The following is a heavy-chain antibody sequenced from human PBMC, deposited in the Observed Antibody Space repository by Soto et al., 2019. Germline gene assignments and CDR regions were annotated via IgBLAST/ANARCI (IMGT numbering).Heavy chain of an antibody. V-gene: IGHV1-18*04. CDR2: ISAYNGNT. D-gene: IGHD6-19*01. Sequence: ASVKVSCKASGYTFTSYGISWVRQAPGQGLEWMGWISAYNGNTNYAQKFQGRVTITADKSTSTAYMELSSLRSEDTAVYYCARDLRAYSSGWYGRFDPWGQGTLVTVSS. J-gene: IGHJ5*02. CDR1: GYTFTSYG. CDR3: ARDLRAYSSGWYGRFDP.